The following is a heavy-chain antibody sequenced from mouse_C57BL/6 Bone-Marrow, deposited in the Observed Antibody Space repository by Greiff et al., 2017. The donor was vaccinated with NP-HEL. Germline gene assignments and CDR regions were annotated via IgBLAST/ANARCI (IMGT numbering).Heavy chain of an antibody. CDR1: GFTFSDYG. V-gene: IGHV5-17*01. D-gene: IGHD3-2*02. Sequence: EVKLMESGGGLVKPGGSLKLSCAASGFTFSDYGMHWVRQAPEKGLEWVDYFSSGSSTIYYADTVKGRFTISRDNAKNTLCLQRTSLRSEDTAMYYCATRQLRVRGFAYWGQGTLVTVSA. CDR2: FSSGSSTI. J-gene: IGHJ3*01. CDR3: ATRQLRVRGFAY.